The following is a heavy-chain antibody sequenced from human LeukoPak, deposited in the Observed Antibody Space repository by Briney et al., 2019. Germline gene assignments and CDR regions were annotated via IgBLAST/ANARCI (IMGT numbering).Heavy chain of an antibody. V-gene: IGHV3-9*03. CDR1: GFTFDDYA. CDR3: AKDYGSSSSFFDY. D-gene: IGHD6-6*01. CDR2: ISWNSGSI. J-gene: IGHJ4*02. Sequence: PGRSLRLSCAASGFTFDDYAMHWVRQAPGKGLEWVSGISWNSGSIGYADSVKGRFTISRDNAKNSLYLQMNSLRAEDMALYYCAKDYGSSSSFFDYWGQGTLVTVSS.